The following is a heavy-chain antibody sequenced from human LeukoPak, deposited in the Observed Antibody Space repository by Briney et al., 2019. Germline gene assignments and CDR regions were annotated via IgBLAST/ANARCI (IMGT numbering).Heavy chain of an antibody. V-gene: IGHV3-21*01. CDR3: ARGDLGDGSGSSYYYMDV. J-gene: IGHJ6*03. Sequence: GGSLRLSCAASGFTFSSYSMNWVRQAPGKGLEWVSSISSSSSYIYYADSVKGRFTISRDNAKNSLYLQMNSLRAKDTAVYYCARGDLGDGSGSSYYYMDVWGKGTTVTVSS. CDR2: ISSSSSYI. CDR1: GFTFSSYS. D-gene: IGHD3-10*01.